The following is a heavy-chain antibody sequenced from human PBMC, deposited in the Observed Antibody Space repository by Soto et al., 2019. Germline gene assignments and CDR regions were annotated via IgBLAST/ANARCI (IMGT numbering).Heavy chain of an antibody. J-gene: IGHJ4*02. Sequence: GGSLRLSCAASGFSFSSYSMHWVRQAPGEGLVWLSRINSDGSKTYYADSVKGRFTISRDNSRNTLYLQMSGLRAEDTALYYCVKGYCSSTSCSGDYWGQGTQVTVSS. CDR3: VKGYCSSTSCSGDY. D-gene: IGHD2-2*01. CDR2: INSDGSKT. V-gene: IGHV3-74*01. CDR1: GFSFSSYS.